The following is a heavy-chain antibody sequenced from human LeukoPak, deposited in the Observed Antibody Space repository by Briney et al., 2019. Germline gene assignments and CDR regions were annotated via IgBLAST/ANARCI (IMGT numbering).Heavy chain of an antibody. CDR1: GYTFTGYY. Sequence: ASVKVSCKASGYTFTGYYIHWVRQAPGQGLQWMGWINPNSGFAHYPQNFQGRLTMTRDTSISTVYMELSRLRSDDTAVYYCARSGIAARPGLYYYYYYMDVWGKGTTVTVSS. V-gene: IGHV1-2*02. CDR3: ARSGIAARPGLYYYYYYMDV. CDR2: INPNSGFA. D-gene: IGHD6-6*01. J-gene: IGHJ6*03.